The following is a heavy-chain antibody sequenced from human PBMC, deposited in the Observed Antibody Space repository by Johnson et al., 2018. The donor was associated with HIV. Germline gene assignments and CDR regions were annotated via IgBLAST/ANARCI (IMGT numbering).Heavy chain of an antibody. CDR1: GFTFTSYT. D-gene: IGHD4-17*01. V-gene: IGHV3-30-3*01. Sequence: VQLVESGGGVVQPGRSLRLSCAASGFTFTSYTIHWVRQAPGKGLEWVALISSDGTNKYYADSVKDRFTISRDNSKNTLYVEMNSLRVEDTAVYYCATLGGTLTTRAIAQPNDSFDIWGQGTMVTVSS. J-gene: IGHJ3*02. CDR2: ISSDGTNK. CDR3: ATLGGTLTTRAIAQPNDSFDI.